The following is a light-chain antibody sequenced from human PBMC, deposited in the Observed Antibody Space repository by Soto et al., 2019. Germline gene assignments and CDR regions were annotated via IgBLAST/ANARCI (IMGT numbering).Light chain of an antibody. J-gene: IGLJ2*01. CDR2: GNS. CDR1: SSNIGAGYD. Sequence: QSVLTQPPSVSGAPGQRVTISCTGSSSNIGAGYDVHWYQQLPGTAPKLLIYGNSNRPSGVPDRFSGSKSGTSASLAITGLQDEDEADHYCQSYASSLSALFGGGTKLTVL. CDR3: QSYASSLSAL. V-gene: IGLV1-40*01.